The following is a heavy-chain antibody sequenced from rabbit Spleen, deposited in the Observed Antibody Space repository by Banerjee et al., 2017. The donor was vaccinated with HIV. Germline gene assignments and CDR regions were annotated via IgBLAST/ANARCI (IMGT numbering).Heavy chain of an antibody. CDR1: GVSFSVSSY. J-gene: IGHJ4*01. D-gene: IGHD4-1*01. CDR2: IDAGSSGDT. Sequence: QSLEESGGDLVKPGASLTLTCTASGVSFSVSSYMCWVRQAPGKGLEWIACIDAGSSGDTYYASWAKGRFTISKTSSTTVTLQMTSLTAADTATYFCARETSSGWGIVSFYFSLWGPGTLVTVS. CDR3: ARETSSGWGIVSFYFSL. V-gene: IGHV1S40*01.